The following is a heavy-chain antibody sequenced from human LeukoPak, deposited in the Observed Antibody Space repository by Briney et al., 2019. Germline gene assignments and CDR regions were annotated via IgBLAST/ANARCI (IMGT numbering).Heavy chain of an antibody. V-gene: IGHV4-30-4*01. D-gene: IGHD3-22*01. CDR2: IYYSGST. CDR1: GVSISSGDYY. CDR3: ARVYSSGYYFDY. J-gene: IGHJ4*02. Sequence: SETLSLTCTVSGVSISSGDYYWSWIRQPPGKGLEWIGYIYYSGSTYYNPSLKSRVTISVDTSKNQFSLKLSSVTAADTAVYYCARVYSSGYYFDYWGQGTLVTVSS.